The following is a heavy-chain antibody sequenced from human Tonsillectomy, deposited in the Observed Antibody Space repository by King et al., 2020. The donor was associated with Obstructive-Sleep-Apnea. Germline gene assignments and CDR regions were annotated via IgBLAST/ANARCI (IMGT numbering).Heavy chain of an antibody. V-gene: IGHV3-30-3*01. CDR3: ARDSWVQSAYDGAIDF. D-gene: IGHD5-12*01. J-gene: IGHJ4*02. CDR2: ISSDVDIQ. CDR1: GFTFSSYG. Sequence: EQLVQSGGGVVQPGRSLRLSCEVSGFTFSSYGIHWVRQTPGKGLEWVSRISSDVDIQHYADSVKGRLTIPRDNSKNTLYLEMNTLRVEDTALDYCARDSWVQSAYDGAIDFWGQGTLVTVSS.